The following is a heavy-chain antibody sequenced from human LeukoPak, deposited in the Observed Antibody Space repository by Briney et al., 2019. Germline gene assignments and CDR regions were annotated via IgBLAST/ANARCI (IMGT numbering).Heavy chain of an antibody. CDR3: ARGPDTAMVTPPNYYYGMDV. CDR2: IIPIFGTA. D-gene: IGHD5-18*01. Sequence: GASVKVSCKASGGTFSIYAISWVRQAPGQGLEWMGGIIPIFGTANYAQKFQGRVTITADESTSTAYMELSSLRSEDTAVYYCARGPDTAMVTPPNYYYGMDVWGQGTTVTVSS. J-gene: IGHJ6*02. CDR1: GGTFSIYA. V-gene: IGHV1-69*13.